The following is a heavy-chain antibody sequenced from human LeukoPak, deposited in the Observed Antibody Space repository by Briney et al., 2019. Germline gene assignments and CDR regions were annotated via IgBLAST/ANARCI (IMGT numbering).Heavy chain of an antibody. J-gene: IGHJ4*02. CDR3: ARSEARFTAYYDFWSGYYTSDY. CDR1: GYTFTGYY. Sequence: GASVKVSCKASGYTFTGYYMHWVRQAPGQGLEWMGWINPNSGGTNYAQKLQGRVTMTTDTSTSTAYMELRSLRSDDTAVYYCARSEARFTAYYDFWSGYYTSDYWGQGTLVTVSS. D-gene: IGHD3-3*01. CDR2: INPNSGGT. V-gene: IGHV1-2*02.